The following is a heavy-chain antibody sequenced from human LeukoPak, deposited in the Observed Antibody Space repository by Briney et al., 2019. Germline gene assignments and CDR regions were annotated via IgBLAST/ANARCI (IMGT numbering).Heavy chain of an antibody. CDR2: INPNSGGT. CDR3: ARDGGDDDAFDI. V-gene: IGHV1-2*02. D-gene: IGHD2-21*02. Sequence: GASVKVSCKASGYTFTGYYMHWVRQAPGQGLEWMGWINPNSGGTNYAQKVQGRVTMTRDTSISTAYMEVSRLRSDDTAVYYCARDGGDDDAFDIWGQGTMVTVSS. J-gene: IGHJ3*02. CDR1: GYTFTGYY.